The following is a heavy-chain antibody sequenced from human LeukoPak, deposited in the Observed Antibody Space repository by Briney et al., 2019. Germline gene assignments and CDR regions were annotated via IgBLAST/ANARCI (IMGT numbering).Heavy chain of an antibody. D-gene: IGHD5-24*01. CDR1: GGSISSGDYY. CDR3: AREGIATKEHDY. V-gene: IGHV4-30-4*08. Sequence: SQTLSLTCTVSGGSISSGDYYWSWIRQPPGKGLEWIGYIYYSGSTYYNPSLKSRVTISVDTSKNQFSLKLSSVTAADTAVYYCAREGIATKEHDYWGQGTLGTVSS. CDR2: IYYSGST. J-gene: IGHJ4*02.